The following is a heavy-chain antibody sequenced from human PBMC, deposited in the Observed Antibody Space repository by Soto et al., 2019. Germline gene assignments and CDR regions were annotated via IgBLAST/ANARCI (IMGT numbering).Heavy chain of an antibody. Sequence: SETLSLTCTVSGGSISSGGYYWSWIRQHPGKGLEWIGYIYYSGSTYYNQSLKSRVTISVDTSKNQFSLKLSSVTAADTAVYYCARQIYCSSTSCNWFDPWGQGTLVTVSS. CDR2: IYYSGST. D-gene: IGHD2-2*01. V-gene: IGHV4-31*03. CDR1: GGSISSGGYY. J-gene: IGHJ5*02. CDR3: ARQIYCSSTSCNWFDP.